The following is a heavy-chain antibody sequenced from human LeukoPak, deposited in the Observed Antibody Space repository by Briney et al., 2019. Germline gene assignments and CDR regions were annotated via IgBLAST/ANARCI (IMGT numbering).Heavy chain of an antibody. CDR3: ARSGYSSGWDY. D-gene: IGHD6-19*01. CDR2: ISSSSSYI. Sequence: GRSLRPSCAASGFTFSSDTMNWVRQAPGKGLEWVSFISSSSSYIYYADSVKGRFTISRDNAKNSLHLQMNSLRAEDTAVYYCARSGYSSGWDYWGQGTLVTVSS. CDR1: GFTFSSDT. J-gene: IGHJ4*02. V-gene: IGHV3-21*01.